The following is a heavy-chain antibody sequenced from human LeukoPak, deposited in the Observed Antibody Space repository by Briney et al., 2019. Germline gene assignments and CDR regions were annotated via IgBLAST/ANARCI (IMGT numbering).Heavy chain of an antibody. V-gene: IGHV3-53*01. J-gene: IGHJ4*02. D-gene: IGHD2-2*01. CDR1: SFSVSSNY. Sequence: GGSLRLSCAASSFSVSSNYMTWVPQAPGKGLECVSVIYSGGSTYYADSVKGRFTISRDNSKNTLYLQMNSLRAEDTAVHFCASTGDIGYCSSTSCCFDYWGQGILVTVSS. CDR2: IYSGGST. CDR3: ASTGDIGYCSSTSCCFDY.